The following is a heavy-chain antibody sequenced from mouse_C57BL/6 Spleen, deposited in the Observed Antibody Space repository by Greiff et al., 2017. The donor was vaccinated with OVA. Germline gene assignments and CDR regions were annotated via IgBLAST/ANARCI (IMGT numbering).Heavy chain of an antibody. V-gene: IGHV1-55*01. D-gene: IGHD1-1*01. CDR1: GYTFTSYW. J-gene: IGHJ2*01. CDR2: IYPGSGST. Sequence: QVQLQQPGAELVKPGASVKMSCKASGYTFTSYWITWVKQRPGQGLEWIGDIYPGSGSTNYNEKFKSKATLTVDTSSSPAYMQLSSLAYEDSAVYSCARSTTVEPFDYWGQGTTLTVSS. CDR3: ARSTTVEPFDY.